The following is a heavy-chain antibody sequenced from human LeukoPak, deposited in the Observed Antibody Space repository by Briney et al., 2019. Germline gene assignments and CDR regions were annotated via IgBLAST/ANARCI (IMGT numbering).Heavy chain of an antibody. CDR2: ISGSGAST. CDR1: GFTFSNYA. J-gene: IGHJ4*02. D-gene: IGHD1-26*01. V-gene: IGHV3-23*01. Sequence: GGSLILSCVASGFTFSNYAMSWARQAPGKGLEWVSAISGSGASTYYADSVKGRFTISRDNAKNSLYLQMNSLRAEDTAVYYCARDPVGGSGSYSGPYYFDYWGQGTLVTVSS. CDR3: ARDPVGGSGSYSGPYYFDY.